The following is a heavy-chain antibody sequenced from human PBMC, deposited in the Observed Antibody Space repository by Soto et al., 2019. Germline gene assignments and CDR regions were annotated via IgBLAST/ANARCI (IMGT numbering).Heavy chain of an antibody. D-gene: IGHD6-19*01. J-gene: IGHJ4*02. CDR3: ARDDIAVAGHVIDY. CDR1: GYTFTSYG. V-gene: IGHV1-18*01. CDR2: ISAYNGNT. Sequence: GASLKVSCKASGYTFTSYGISWVRQAPGQGLEWMGWISAYNGNTNYAQKLQGRVTMTTDTSTSTAYMELRSLRSDDTAVYYCARDDIAVAGHVIDYWGQGTLVTVSS.